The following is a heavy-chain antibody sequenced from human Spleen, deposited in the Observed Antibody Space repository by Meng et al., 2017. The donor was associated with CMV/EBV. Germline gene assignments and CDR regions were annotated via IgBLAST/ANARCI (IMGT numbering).Heavy chain of an antibody. D-gene: IGHD2-2*01. CDR1: GFTFSSYA. J-gene: IGHJ4*02. CDR3: ARGLAGLVVPHDELDY. V-gene: IGHV3-23*01. Sequence: GGSLRLSCAASGFTFSSYAMSWVRQAPGKGLEWVSAISGSGGSTYYADSVKGRFTISRDNSKNTLYLQMNSLRAEDTAVYYCARGLAGLVVPHDELDYWGQGTLVTVSS. CDR2: ISGSGGST.